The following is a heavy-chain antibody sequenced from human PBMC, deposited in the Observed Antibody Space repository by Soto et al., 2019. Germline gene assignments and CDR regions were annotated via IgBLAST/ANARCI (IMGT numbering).Heavy chain of an antibody. CDR3: SRHEEGRRMVFYGMDV. D-gene: IGHD2-8*01. J-gene: IGHJ6*02. Sequence: PGGYLRLSCSASGFTFSRSDLHWVRQAPGKGLEWVGRVRSKIHNYATSFADSVRGRFTISRNDSDNTVSLEMSGLKSEDTALYYCSRHEEGRRMVFYGMDVWGQGTTVTVSS. CDR1: GFTFSRSD. CDR2: VRSKIHNYAT. V-gene: IGHV3-73*01.